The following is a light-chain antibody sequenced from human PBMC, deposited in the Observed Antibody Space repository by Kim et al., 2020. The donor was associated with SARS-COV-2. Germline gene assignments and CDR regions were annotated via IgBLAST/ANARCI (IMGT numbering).Light chain of an antibody. Sequence: GQSVTISCTGTSSDIGGFDYVSWYRQDPGKAPKLIIYDVTNRPSGVSIRFSGSKSGNTASLTISGLQAEDEADYFCTSYTSTSPVIFGGGTQLTVL. CDR1: SSDIGGFDY. V-gene: IGLV2-14*03. CDR2: DVT. J-gene: IGLJ2*01. CDR3: TSYTSTSPVI.